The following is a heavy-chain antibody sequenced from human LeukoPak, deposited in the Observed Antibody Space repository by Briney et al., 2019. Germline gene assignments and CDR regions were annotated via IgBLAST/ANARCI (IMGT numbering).Heavy chain of an antibody. J-gene: IGHJ4*02. CDR2: ISYDGSNK. CDR3: AREFWSLSYYFDY. D-gene: IGHD3-3*01. V-gene: IGHV3-30-3*01. Sequence: GGSLRLSCAASGFTFSSYAMHWVRQAPGKGLERVAVISYDGSNKYYADSVKGRFTISRDNSKNTLYLQMNSLRAEDTAVYYCAREFWSLSYYFDYWGQGTLVTVSS. CDR1: GFTFSSYA.